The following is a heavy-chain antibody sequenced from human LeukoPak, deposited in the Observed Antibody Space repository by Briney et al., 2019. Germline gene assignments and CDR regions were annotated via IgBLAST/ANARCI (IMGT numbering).Heavy chain of an antibody. Sequence: PSETLSLTCTVSGGSISSRSDYWGWIRQTPGKGLEWIGNLDSSGSTYYNPSLKSRVIISVGTSKNQFSLNLRSVTAADTAIYFCSRSHDYGGLYFYYYMDVWGKGTTVTVSS. D-gene: IGHD4-23*01. V-gene: IGHV4-39*01. CDR2: LDSSGST. CDR1: GGSISSRSDY. J-gene: IGHJ6*03. CDR3: SRSHDYGGLYFYYYMDV.